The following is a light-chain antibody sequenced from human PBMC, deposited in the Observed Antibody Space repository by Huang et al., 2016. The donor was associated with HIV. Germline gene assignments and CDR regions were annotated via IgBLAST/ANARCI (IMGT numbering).Light chain of an antibody. J-gene: IGKJ1*01. CDR2: KAS. CDR3: HQYKSYPWT. V-gene: IGKV1-5*03. Sequence: DIQLTQSPSTMSASEGDRVTITCRASQNIDSWLAWFQQKPGKAPKLLIYKASVKESGVPPRFSGSGSGTNFTLTLNSLQTDDFATYYCHQYKSYPWTFGQGTKVGV. CDR1: QNIDSW.